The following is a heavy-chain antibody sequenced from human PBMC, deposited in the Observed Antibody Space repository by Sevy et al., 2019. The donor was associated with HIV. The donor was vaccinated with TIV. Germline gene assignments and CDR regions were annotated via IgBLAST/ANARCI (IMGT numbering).Heavy chain of an antibody. D-gene: IGHD3-10*01. CDR3: GKVEDRVALRGAFDI. J-gene: IGHJ3*02. CDR1: GFTFSSYG. V-gene: IGHV3-30*18. Sequence: GESLKISCAASGFTFSSYGIHWVRQAPGKGLEWVAVISYDGSNKYYADSVKGRFTISRDNSKNTLSLQMNSLRAEDTAVYFCGKVEDRVALRGAFDIWGQGTMVTVSS. CDR2: ISYDGSNK.